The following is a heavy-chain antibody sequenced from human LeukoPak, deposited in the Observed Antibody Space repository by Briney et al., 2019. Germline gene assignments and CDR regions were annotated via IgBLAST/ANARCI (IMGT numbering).Heavy chain of an antibody. V-gene: IGHV4-39*01. D-gene: IGHD3-10*01. J-gene: IGHJ6*02. CDR3: ARKTPGTSMDV. CDR2: ITNTGST. CDR1: GGSISNSAYY. Sequence: SETLSLTCTVSGGSISNSAYYWVWIRQPPGKGLEWIGTITNTGSTYSNPSLKSRVTISTDTSKTQISLKLTSVTAADTAVFYCARKTPGTSMDVWGQGTPVTVSS.